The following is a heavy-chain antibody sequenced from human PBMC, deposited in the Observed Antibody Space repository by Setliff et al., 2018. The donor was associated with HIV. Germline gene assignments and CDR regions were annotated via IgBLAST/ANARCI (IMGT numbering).Heavy chain of an antibody. J-gene: IGHJ6*03. CDR2: IYYSGNT. Sequence: SETLSLTCTVSGGSISSSSYYWDWIRQPPGKGLEWIGTIYYSGNTYYNPSLKSRVTISVDTSKNQFSLKLSSVTAADTAVYYCARPYSSSGTGYHYMDVWGKGTTVTVSS. V-gene: IGHV4-39*07. CDR3: ARPYSSSGTGYHYMDV. CDR1: GGSISSSSYY. D-gene: IGHD6-6*01.